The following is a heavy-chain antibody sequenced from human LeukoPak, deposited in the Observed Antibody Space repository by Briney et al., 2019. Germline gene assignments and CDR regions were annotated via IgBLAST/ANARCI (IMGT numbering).Heavy chain of an antibody. Sequence: ASVKVSCKASGYTFTSYDINWVRQATGQGLEWMGWMNPNSGNTGYAQKFQGRVTMTRNTSISTAYMELSSLRSEDTAVYYCARDRSSTNYYDSSGYLTTSYWGQGTLVTVSS. CDR3: ARDRSSTNYYDSSGYLTTSY. CDR2: MNPNSGNT. J-gene: IGHJ4*02. D-gene: IGHD3-22*01. CDR1: GYTFTSYD. V-gene: IGHV1-8*01.